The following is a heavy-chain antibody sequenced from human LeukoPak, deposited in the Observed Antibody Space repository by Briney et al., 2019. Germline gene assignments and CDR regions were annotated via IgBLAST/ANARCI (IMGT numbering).Heavy chain of an antibody. D-gene: IGHD6-13*01. CDR2: MNPNSGNT. CDR3: ARNSPYSSSWYFRYGWFDP. Sequence: ASVKVSCKASGYTFTSYDINWVRQATGQGLEWMGWMNPNSGNTGYAQKFQGRVTMTRNTSISTAYMELSSLRSEDTAVYYCARNSPYSSSWYFRYGWFDPWGQGTLVTVSS. CDR1: GYTFTSYD. J-gene: IGHJ5*02. V-gene: IGHV1-8*01.